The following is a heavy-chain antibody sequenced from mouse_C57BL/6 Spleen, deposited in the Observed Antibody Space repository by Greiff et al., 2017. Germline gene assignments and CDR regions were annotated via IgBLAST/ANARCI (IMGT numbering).Heavy chain of an antibody. CDR2: IDPETGGT. Sequence: VQLQQSGAELVRPGASVTLSCKASGYPFTDYEMHWVKQTPVHGLEWIGAIDPETGGTAYNQKFKGKAILTAAKSSSTTSMELHGLTSEDSAVYYCTRRGITTAFFDYWGQGTTLTVSS. D-gene: IGHD1-1*01. CDR1: GYPFTDYE. J-gene: IGHJ2*01. V-gene: IGHV1-15*01. CDR3: TRRGITTAFFDY.